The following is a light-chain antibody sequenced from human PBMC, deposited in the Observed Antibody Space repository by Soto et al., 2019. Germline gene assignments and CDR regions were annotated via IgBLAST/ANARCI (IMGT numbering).Light chain of an antibody. Sequence: QSALPQPRSVSGSPGQSVTISCTGTSNDVGGHSHVSWYQQHPGKAPKVMIYDVTKRPSGVPDRFSGSKSGNTASLTISGLQAEDEAEYHCCSYADTNTLIFCGGTKLTV. CDR2: DVT. CDR1: SNDVGGHSH. CDR3: CSYADTNTLI. J-gene: IGLJ2*01. V-gene: IGLV2-11*01.